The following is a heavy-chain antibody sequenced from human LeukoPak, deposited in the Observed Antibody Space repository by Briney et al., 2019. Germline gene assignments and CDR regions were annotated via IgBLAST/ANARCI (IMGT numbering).Heavy chain of an antibody. CDR3: ARRIHGEGFDI. V-gene: IGHV5-51*01. J-gene: IGHJ3*02. Sequence: GESLKISCKGSGYRFSGYWVGWVRQMPGKVLEWMGMIYPADSDIRMSPSFQGQVTMSVDKSSNTAYLHWGSLKASDTAMYYCARRIHGEGFDIWGQGTVVTVSS. CDR2: IYPADSDI. CDR1: GYRFSGYW.